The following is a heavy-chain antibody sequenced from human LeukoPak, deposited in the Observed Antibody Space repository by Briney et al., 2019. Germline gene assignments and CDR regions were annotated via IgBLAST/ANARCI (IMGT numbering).Heavy chain of an antibody. CDR3: ATKTPGNYPYDY. CDR2: ISWNSGSI. V-gene: IGHV3-9*01. CDR1: GFTFDDYA. Sequence: GGSLRLSCAASGFTFDDYAMHWVRQAPGKGLEWVSGISWNSGSIGYADSVKGRFTISRDNAKNSLYLQMTSLGVEDTAVYYCATKTPGNYPYDYWGQGTLVIVSP. D-gene: IGHD3-22*01. J-gene: IGHJ4*02.